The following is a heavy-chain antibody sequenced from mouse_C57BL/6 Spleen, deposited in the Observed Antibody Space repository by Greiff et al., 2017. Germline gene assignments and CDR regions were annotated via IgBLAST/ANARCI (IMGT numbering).Heavy chain of an antibody. CDR3: ARDGGFPYYFDY. Sequence: VQLVESGAELVKPGASVKISCKASGYAFSSYWMNWVKQRPGKGLEWIGQIYPGDGDTNYNGKFKGKATLTADKSSSTAYMQLSSLTSEDSAVYFCARDGGFPYYFDYWGQGTTLTVSS. J-gene: IGHJ2*01. CDR1: GYAFSSYW. V-gene: IGHV1-80*01. D-gene: IGHD2-3*01. CDR2: IYPGDGDT.